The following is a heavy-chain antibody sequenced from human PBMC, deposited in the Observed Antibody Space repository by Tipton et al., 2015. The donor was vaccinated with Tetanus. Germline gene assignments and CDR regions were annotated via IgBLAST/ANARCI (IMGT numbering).Heavy chain of an antibody. D-gene: IGHD3-16*01. J-gene: IGHJ4*02. CDR1: GFTFTGYA. CDR3: AREDGGPTLDYFDS. CDR2: ITFDGGTK. V-gene: IGHV3-30-3*01. Sequence: SLRLSCAASGFTFTGYAMHWVRQAPGKGLEWVAVITFDGGTKYYADSVKGRFTLSRDNSQNTLYLQMNSLKVEDTAVYYCAREDGGPTLDYFDSWGQGALVIVSS.